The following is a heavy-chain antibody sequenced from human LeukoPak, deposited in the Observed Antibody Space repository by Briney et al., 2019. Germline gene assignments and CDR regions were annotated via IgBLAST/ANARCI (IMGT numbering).Heavy chain of an antibody. V-gene: IGHV1-18*01. J-gene: IGHJ4*02. Sequence: HRASVKVSCKASGYTFTSYGISWVRQAPGQGLEWMGWISAYNGNTYSAQKLQGRVTMTTDTSTSTAYMELWSLRSDDTAVCYCARDGLAHPSNYWGQGTLVIVSS. CDR3: ARDGLAHPSNY. CDR1: GYTFTSYG. D-gene: IGHD6-19*01. CDR2: ISAYNGNT.